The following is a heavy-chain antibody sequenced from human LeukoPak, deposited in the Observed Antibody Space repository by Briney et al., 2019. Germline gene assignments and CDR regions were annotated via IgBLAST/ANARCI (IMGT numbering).Heavy chain of an antibody. D-gene: IGHD3-10*01. Sequence: PGGSLRLSCAASGFTFSNAWMSWVRQAPGKGLEWVGRIKRKTDGGTTDYAAPVKGRFTISRDDSKNTLYLQMNSLKTEDTAVYYCTTVTMVRGVLPEFDPWGQGTLVTVSS. CDR1: GFTFSNAW. CDR2: IKRKTDGGTT. J-gene: IGHJ5*02. CDR3: TTVTMVRGVLPEFDP. V-gene: IGHV3-15*01.